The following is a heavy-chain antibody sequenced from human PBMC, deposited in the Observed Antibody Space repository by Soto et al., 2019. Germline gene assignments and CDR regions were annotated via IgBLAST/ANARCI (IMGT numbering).Heavy chain of an antibody. D-gene: IGHD3-10*01. CDR3: ARVQGRARYAFDV. V-gene: IGHV3-23*01. CDR2: VSGSAGTT. J-gene: IGHJ3*01. Sequence: EVQLLESGGGLVQPGGSLRLSCEASGFTFSIYVMTWVRQAPGKGLEWVSAVSGSAGTTYYADSVKGRVSISRDNSKNTLYLQMNSLTADYTAVYYCARVQGRARYAFDVWGHGTMVTVSS. CDR1: GFTFSIYV.